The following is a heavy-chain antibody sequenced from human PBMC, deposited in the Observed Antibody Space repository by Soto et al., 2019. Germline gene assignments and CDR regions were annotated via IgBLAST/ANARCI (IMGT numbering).Heavy chain of an antibody. Sequence: SETLSLTCTVSGGSISSGGYYWSWIRQHPGKGLEWIGYIYYSGSTYYNPSLKSRVTISVDTSKNQFSLKLSSVTAADTAVYYCARGPIPYCSSTSCYGGHYYYYMDVWGKGTTVTVSS. V-gene: IGHV4-31*03. J-gene: IGHJ6*03. CDR1: GGSISSGGYY. D-gene: IGHD2-2*01. CDR2: IYYSGST. CDR3: ARGPIPYCSSTSCYGGHYYYYMDV.